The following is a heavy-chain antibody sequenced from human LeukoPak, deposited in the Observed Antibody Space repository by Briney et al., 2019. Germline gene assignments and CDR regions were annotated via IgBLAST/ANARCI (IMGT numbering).Heavy chain of an antibody. CDR1: GFTFSSYA. CDR3: ARDSSYGYYFDY. D-gene: IGHD5-18*01. CDR2: ISYDGSNK. Sequence: PGGPLRLSCAASGFTFSSYATHWVRQAPGKGLEWVAVISYDGSNKYYADSVKGRFTISRDNSKNTLYLQMNSLRAEDTAVYYCARDSSYGYYFDYWGQGTLVTVSS. J-gene: IGHJ4*02. V-gene: IGHV3-30*04.